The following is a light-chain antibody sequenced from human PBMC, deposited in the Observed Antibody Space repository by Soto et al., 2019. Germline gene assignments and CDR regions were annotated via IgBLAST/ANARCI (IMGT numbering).Light chain of an antibody. V-gene: IGKV3-20*01. J-gene: IGKJ1*01. CDR1: QSVSNNY. CDR2: GAS. Sequence: EIVLTQSPGTMSLSPGERATLSCRASQSVSNNYLAWYQQKPGQAPRLLIYGASNRATGIPDSLSGSGSETDFTLTISRLEPEDLAVYYCPQYGSSGPFGQGTKVEIK. CDR3: PQYGSSGP.